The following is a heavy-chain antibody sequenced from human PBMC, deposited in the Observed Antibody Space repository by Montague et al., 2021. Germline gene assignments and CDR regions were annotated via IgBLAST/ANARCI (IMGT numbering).Heavy chain of an antibody. Sequence: SLRLSCAASGFTFGSSAMSLFRQAPGKGLEWVSSIGDSGRNTYYADPLKVRFTVSRDNSKNTLYLQMNSLSPEDTAVYYCAKRTAIYKQLYYFDYWGQGALVTVPS. CDR2: IGDSGRNT. CDR3: AKRTAIYKQLYYFDY. J-gene: IGHJ4*02. V-gene: IGHV3-23*01. D-gene: IGHD5-24*01. CDR1: GFTFGSSA.